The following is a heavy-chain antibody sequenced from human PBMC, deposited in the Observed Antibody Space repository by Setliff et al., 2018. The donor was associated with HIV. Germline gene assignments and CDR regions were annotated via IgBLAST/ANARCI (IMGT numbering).Heavy chain of an antibody. CDR1: GGSMINYY. V-gene: IGHV4-59*12. J-gene: IGHJ4*02. CDR2: VYYNGDT. D-gene: IGHD2-15*01. CDR3: ARDDRCSGDTCYYY. Sequence: LSLTCTVSGGSMINYYWSWIRQPPGKGLEWVGYVYYNGDTNYNPSLNSRITISLDTSKNQFSLRLTSVAATDTAVYYCARDDRCSGDTCYYYWGQGALVTVSS.